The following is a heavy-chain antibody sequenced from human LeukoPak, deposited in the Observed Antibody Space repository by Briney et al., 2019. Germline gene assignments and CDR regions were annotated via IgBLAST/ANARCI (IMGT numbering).Heavy chain of an antibody. CDR2: IYDGGST. CDR1: GGSVNSYY. Sequence: SETLSLTCTVSGGSVNSYYLSWIRQPAGKTLEWIGRIYDGGSTNYNPSLKSRVTMSVDTSKNQFSLKLSSVTAADTAVYYCARLRGYGSVSSPYYFDYWGQGTLVTVSS. CDR3: ARLRGYGSVSSPYYFDY. D-gene: IGHD3-10*01. V-gene: IGHV4-4*07. J-gene: IGHJ4*02.